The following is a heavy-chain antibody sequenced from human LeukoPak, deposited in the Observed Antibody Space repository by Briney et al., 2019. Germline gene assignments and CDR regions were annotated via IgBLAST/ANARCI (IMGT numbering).Heavy chain of an antibody. J-gene: IGHJ4*02. D-gene: IGHD4-17*01. CDR2: INPNGGGT. CDR1: GYTFTSYY. CDR3: ARAANFHYFDYHFDY. Sequence: ASVKVSCKASGYTFTSYYMHWVRQAPGEGLEWMGWINPNGGGTTYAQNFQGRVIMTRDTSISTAYMELSRLTSDDTAVYYCARAANFHYFDYHFDYWGQGTLVTVSS. V-gene: IGHV1-2*02.